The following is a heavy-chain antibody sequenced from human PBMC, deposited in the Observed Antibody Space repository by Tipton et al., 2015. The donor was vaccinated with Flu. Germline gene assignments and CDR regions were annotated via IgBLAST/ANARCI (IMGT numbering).Heavy chain of an antibody. CDR1: GGSIRYPDNF. CDR3: ARAPTTAVAYI. J-gene: IGHJ4*02. CDR2: IFTTGST. Sequence: GLVKPSETLSLTCTVSGGSIRYPDNFWGWIRQTPGRGLEWIGRIFTTGSTNYNPSLKSRVTISVDTSKNQFSLTLSSVTAADTAVYYCARAPTTAVAYIWGQGTLVTVSS. D-gene: IGHD6-19*01. V-gene: IGHV4-61*02.